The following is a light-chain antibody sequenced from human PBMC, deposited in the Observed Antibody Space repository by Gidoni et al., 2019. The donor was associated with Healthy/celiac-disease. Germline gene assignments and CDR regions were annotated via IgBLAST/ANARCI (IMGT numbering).Light chain of an antibody. CDR1: QSISIY. Sequence: DIHMTQSPSSLSASVGDRVTITCRASQSISIYLNWYQQKPGKSPKLLIYAASSLQSGVPSRFSGSGSGTDFTLNISSLQPEDFATYYCQQSYSTPKGYTFGQGTKLEIK. V-gene: IGKV1-39*01. CDR2: AAS. CDR3: QQSYSTPKGYT. J-gene: IGKJ2*01.